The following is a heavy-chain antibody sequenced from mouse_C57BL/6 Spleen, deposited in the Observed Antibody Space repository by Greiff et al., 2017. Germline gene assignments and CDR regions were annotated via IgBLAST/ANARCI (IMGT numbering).Heavy chain of an antibody. J-gene: IGHJ2*01. V-gene: IGHV1-69*01. Sequence: QVQLQQPGAELVRPGSSVKLSCKASGYTFTSYWMHWVKQRPGQGLEWIGEIDPSDSYTNYNQKFKGKSTLTVDKSSSTAYMQLSSLTSEDSAVYYCARRATYYSNYDYWGQGTTLTVSS. CDR1: GYTFTSYW. D-gene: IGHD2-5*01. CDR3: ARRATYYSNYDY. CDR2: IDPSDSYT.